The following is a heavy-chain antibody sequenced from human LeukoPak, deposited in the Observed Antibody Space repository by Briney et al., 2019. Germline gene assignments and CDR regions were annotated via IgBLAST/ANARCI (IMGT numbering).Heavy chain of an antibody. CDR2: IYHSGST. D-gene: IGHD6-19*01. CDR3: ARARRYSSGWASRYFDL. V-gene: IGHV4-38-2*02. J-gene: IGHJ2*01. CDR1: GYSISSGYY. Sequence: SETLSLTCTVSGYSISSGYYWGWIRQPPGKGLEWIGSIYHSGSTYYNPSLKSRVTISVDTSKNQFSLKLSSVTAADTAVYYCARARRYSSGWASRYFDLWGRGTLVTVSS.